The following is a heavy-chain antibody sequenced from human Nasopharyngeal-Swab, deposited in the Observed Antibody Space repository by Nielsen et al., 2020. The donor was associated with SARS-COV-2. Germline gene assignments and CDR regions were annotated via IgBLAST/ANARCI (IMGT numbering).Heavy chain of an antibody. J-gene: IGHJ4*02. D-gene: IGHD1-7*01. V-gene: IGHV1-46*01. CDR3: ATPWPGPYWNYGRGDY. CDR2: INPSGGST. CDR1: GYTFTSYF. Sequence: ASVKVSCKASGYTFTSYFMHWVRQAPGQGLEWMGMINPSGGSTNYAQKFQGRVTMTEDTSTDTAYMELSSLRSEDTAVYYCATPWPGPYWNYGRGDYWGQGTLVTVSS.